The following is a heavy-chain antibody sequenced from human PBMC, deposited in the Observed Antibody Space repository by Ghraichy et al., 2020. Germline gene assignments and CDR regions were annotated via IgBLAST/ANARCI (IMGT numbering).Heavy chain of an antibody. CDR3: AREGGAAAGFNFYYFGMDV. D-gene: IGHD6-25*01. J-gene: IGHJ6*02. Sequence: SVKVSCKASGGTFSSNAISWVRQVPGQGLEWMARIIPILGLTTYAQKFQDRVTITADKSTSTAYMELSSLTSDDTALYYCAREGGAAAGFNFYYFGMDVWGQGTTVNVSS. CDR2: IIPILGLT. V-gene: IGHV1-69*04. CDR1: GGTFSSNA.